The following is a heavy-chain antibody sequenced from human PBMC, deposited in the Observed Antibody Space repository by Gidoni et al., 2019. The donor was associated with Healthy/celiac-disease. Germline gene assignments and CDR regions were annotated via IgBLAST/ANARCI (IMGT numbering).Heavy chain of an antibody. V-gene: IGHV3-9*01. CDR1: GFTFADYA. CDR2: ISWNSGSI. CDR3: AKGRLEQLVEGYYFDY. Sequence: EVQLVESGGGLVQPGRSLRLSCAASGFTFADYAMHWVRQAPGKGLEWVSGISWNSGSIGYADSVKGRFTISRDNAKNSLYLQMNSLRAEDTALYYCAKGRLEQLVEGYYFDYWGQGTLVTVSS. D-gene: IGHD6-6*01. J-gene: IGHJ4*02.